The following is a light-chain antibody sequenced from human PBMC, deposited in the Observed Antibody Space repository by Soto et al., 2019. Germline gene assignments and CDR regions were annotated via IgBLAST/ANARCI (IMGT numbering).Light chain of an antibody. CDR3: QQYATSPIT. CDR1: QSVTSRY. CDR2: VAS. J-gene: IGKJ5*01. Sequence: TQSPSTLSASVGDRVTFTCRASQSVTSRYLAWYQQKPGQAPRLLIFVASIRATGIPDRFSGSGSGADFTLTISRLEPEDFAVYYCQQYATSPITFGQGTRLDIK. V-gene: IGKV3-20*01.